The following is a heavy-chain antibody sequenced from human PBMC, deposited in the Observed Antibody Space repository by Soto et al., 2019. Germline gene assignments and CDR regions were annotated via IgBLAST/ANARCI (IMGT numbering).Heavy chain of an antibody. CDR1: GFTSTNAW. V-gene: IGHV3-15*07. J-gene: IGHJ4*02. Sequence: EVQLVESGGGLVKPGGSLRLSCAASGFTSTNAWMNWVRQAPGQGLEWVGRLKGKNEGGTTDYAAPVNGRFIISRDDAKNTLYLQMNSLNTADPAVSYCTTRWRGPFDYWGQGALVTVSS. CDR2: LKGKNEGGTT. D-gene: IGHD2-15*01. CDR3: TTRWRGPFDY.